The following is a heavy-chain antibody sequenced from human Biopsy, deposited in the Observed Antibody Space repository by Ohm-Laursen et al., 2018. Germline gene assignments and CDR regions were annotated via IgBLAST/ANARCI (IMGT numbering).Heavy chain of an antibody. V-gene: IGHV4-59*01. Sequence: SEILSLTCTVSGGSIGSFFWSWIRQPPGKGLEWIGYIYYSGSTNYNPSLRSRVTISVDRSKNQFSLELSSVTAADTDVYYCARVGAGAPSIDYFDYWGQGALVTVSS. CDR3: ARVGAGAPSIDYFDY. CDR1: GGSIGSFF. J-gene: IGHJ4*02. CDR2: IYYSGST. D-gene: IGHD1-26*01.